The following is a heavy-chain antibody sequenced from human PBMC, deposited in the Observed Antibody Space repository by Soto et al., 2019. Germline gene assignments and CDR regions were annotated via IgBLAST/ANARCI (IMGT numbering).Heavy chain of an antibody. CDR3: TRLSGDSGMDV. Sequence: PGGSLRLSCAASGFTFSGSAIHWVRQASGKGLEWVGRIRTKANSYATAYAASVKGRFTISRDDSKSTAYLQMNSLSTEDTAVFYCTRLSGDSGMDVWGHGTAVTVSS. CDR1: GFTFSGSA. D-gene: IGHD1-26*01. CDR2: IRTKANSYAT. V-gene: IGHV3-73*01. J-gene: IGHJ6*02.